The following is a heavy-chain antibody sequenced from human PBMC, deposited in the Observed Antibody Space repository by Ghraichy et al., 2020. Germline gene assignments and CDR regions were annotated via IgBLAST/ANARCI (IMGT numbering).Heavy chain of an antibody. CDR3: AHGKYYYDSSGYYSLSLDY. J-gene: IGHJ4*02. CDR1: GDSVSSNSAA. D-gene: IGHD3-22*01. V-gene: IGHV6-1*01. CDR2: TYYRSKWYN. Sequence: SQTLSLTCAISGDSVSSNSAAWNWIRQSPSRGLEWLGRTYYRSKWYNDYAVSVKSRITINPDTSKNQFSLQLNSVTPEDTAVYYCAHGKYYYDSSGYYSLSLDYWGQGTLVTVSS.